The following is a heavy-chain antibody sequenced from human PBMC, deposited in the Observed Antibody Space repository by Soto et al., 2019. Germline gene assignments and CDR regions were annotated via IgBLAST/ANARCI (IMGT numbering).Heavy chain of an antibody. CDR3: VKPRYCGGDCYSNYFDY. J-gene: IGHJ4*02. D-gene: IGHD2-21*02. CDR1: GFTFSSFA. CDR2: IRGSGTNT. Sequence: PGGSLRLSCAASGFTFSSFAMSWVRQAPGKGLEWVSAIRGSGTNTYYADSVKGRFTISRDNSKNTLYLQLNSLRAEDTAVYYCVKPRYCGGDCYSNYFDYWGQGTPVTVSS. V-gene: IGHV3-23*01.